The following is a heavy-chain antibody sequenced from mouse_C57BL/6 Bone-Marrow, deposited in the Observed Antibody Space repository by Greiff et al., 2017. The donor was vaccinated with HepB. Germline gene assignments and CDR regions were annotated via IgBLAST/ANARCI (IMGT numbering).Heavy chain of an antibody. Sequence: QVQLQQPGAELVMPGASVKLSCKASGYTFTSYWMHWVKQRPGQGLEWIGEIDPSDSYTNYNQKFKGKSTLTVDKSSNTAYMQLSSLTSEDSAVYYCARYGIYLDYWGQGTTLTVSS. CDR3: ARYGIYLDY. J-gene: IGHJ2*01. V-gene: IGHV1-69*01. CDR1: GYTFTSYW. CDR2: IDPSDSYT. D-gene: IGHD2-1*01.